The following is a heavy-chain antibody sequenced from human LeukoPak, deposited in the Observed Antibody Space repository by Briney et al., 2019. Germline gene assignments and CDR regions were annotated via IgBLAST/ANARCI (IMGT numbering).Heavy chain of an antibody. CDR3: ARGTSYFYS. CDR1: GFTFSDYY. J-gene: IGHJ4*02. CDR2: ISSSGSTI. Sequence: GGSLRLSCAASGFTFSDYYMSWIRQAPGKGLEWVSYISSSGSTIYYADSLTGRFPISSDNAKNSLYLQMNSLRAADTAAYYSARGTSYFYSWGQGTLVTVSS. V-gene: IGHV3-11*01. D-gene: IGHD3-10*01.